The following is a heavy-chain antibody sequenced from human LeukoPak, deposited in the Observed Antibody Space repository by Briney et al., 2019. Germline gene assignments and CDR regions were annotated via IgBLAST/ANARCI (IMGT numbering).Heavy chain of an antibody. D-gene: IGHD3-10*01. CDR1: GFTFSSYE. Sequence: PGGSLRLSCAASGFTFSSYEMNWVRQAPGKGLEWVSYISSSGSTIYYADSVKGRFTISRDNAKNSLYLQMNSLRAEDTAVYYCARVSLWFGELPWYLDLWGRGTLVTVSS. V-gene: IGHV3-48*03. J-gene: IGHJ2*01. CDR2: ISSSGSTI. CDR3: ARVSLWFGELPWYLDL.